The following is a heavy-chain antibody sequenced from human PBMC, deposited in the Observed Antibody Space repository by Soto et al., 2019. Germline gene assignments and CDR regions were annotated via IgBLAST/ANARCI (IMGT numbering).Heavy chain of an antibody. Sequence: QVHLVESGGGVGQPGGSLRLACAASEFSFSSYAMHWIRQAPGKGLEWVAVISFDGNIIQYADSVKGRFIISRDNIKNTLYLQMNSLRGEDTAVYYCARTFDPITYYFDYWGQGTQVTVTS. CDR1: EFSFSSYA. CDR2: ISFDGNII. CDR3: ARTFDPITYYFDY. D-gene: IGHD3-9*01. V-gene: IGHV3-30-3*01. J-gene: IGHJ4*02.